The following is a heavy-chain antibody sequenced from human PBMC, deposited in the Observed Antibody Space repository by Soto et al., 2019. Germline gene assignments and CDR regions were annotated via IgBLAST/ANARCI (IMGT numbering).Heavy chain of an antibody. V-gene: IGHV1-18*01. CDR3: AKGVYDYTF. J-gene: IGHJ4*02. CDR1: GYTFSTHG. Sequence: QIQLVQSGAEVKRPGASVKVSCKASGYTFSTHGITWVRQAPGQGLEWMGWISAFNGNSKYAQKFQGRVTMTTDTSKASAYMELRSLRFDDTAVHYCAKGVYDYTFWGQGTLVTVSS. CDR2: ISAFNGNS. D-gene: IGHD4-4*01.